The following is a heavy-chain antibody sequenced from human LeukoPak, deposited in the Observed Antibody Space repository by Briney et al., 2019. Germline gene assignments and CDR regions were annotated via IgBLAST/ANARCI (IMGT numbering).Heavy chain of an antibody. CDR3: ARGGSSSDY. CDR2: INHSGST. J-gene: IGHJ4*02. D-gene: IGHD6-6*01. V-gene: IGHV4-30-2*01. CDR1: GGSISSGGYS. Sequence: PSQTLSLTCAVSGGSISSGGYSWSWIRQPPGKGLEWIGEINHSGSTNYNPSLKSRVTISVDTSKNQFSLKLSSVTAADTAVYYCARGGSSSDYWGQGTLVTVSS.